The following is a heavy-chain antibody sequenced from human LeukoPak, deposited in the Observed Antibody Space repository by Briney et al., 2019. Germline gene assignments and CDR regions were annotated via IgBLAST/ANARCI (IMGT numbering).Heavy chain of an antibody. CDR1: GYTFTSYY. V-gene: IGHV1-46*01. J-gene: IGHJ6*03. Sequence: ASVKVSCKASGYTFTSYYMHWVRQAPGQGLEWMGIINPSGGSTSYAQKFQGRVTMTRDTSTSTVYMELGSLRAEDTALYYCAKGGIHRGYYYYYMDVWGKGTTVTISS. CDR3: AKGGIHRGYYYYYMDV. D-gene: IGHD6-13*01. CDR2: INPSGGST.